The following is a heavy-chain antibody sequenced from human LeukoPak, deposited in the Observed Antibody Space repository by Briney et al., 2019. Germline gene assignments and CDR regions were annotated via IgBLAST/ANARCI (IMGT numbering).Heavy chain of an antibody. CDR3: AKGGLAERFDS. J-gene: IGHJ4*02. Sequence: PGGSLRLSCAASGFNFSAYAMSWVRQAPGKGLEWVSAISGSGGSTYYADSVKGRFTISRDDSKNTLDLQMNSLRAEDTAVYYCAKGGLAERFDSWGQGTLVTVSS. V-gene: IGHV3-23*01. CDR2: ISGSGGST. D-gene: IGHD2-21*01. CDR1: GFNFSAYA.